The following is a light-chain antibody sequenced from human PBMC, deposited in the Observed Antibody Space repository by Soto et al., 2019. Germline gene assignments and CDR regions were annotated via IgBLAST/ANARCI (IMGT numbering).Light chain of an antibody. Sequence: EIMMRKFKATLSVSPGERATLSCRASETVSSNLAYYQQKPGQAPTLLFYGPSTRATDIPARFSGTGSGTEFTLTISSLQSEDFAVYYCQQHSKWPRTFGQGTKVDI. V-gene: IGKV3-15*01. CDR3: QQHSKWPRT. CDR1: ETVSSN. CDR2: GPS. J-gene: IGKJ1*01.